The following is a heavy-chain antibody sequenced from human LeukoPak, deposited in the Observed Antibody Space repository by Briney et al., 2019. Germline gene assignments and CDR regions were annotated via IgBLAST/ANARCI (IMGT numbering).Heavy chain of an antibody. D-gene: IGHD3-22*01. V-gene: IGHV3-64D*09. CDR2: ISSNGDIT. Sequence: PGGSLRLSCSASGFTSITYAMHWVRRAPGKRLECVSTISSNGDITYYADSVKGRFTISRDNSKNTLFLQMSSLRPEDTAVYYCVRVSSGRVFDNWGQGILVTVSS. CDR1: GFTSITYA. J-gene: IGHJ4*02. CDR3: VRVSSGRVFDN.